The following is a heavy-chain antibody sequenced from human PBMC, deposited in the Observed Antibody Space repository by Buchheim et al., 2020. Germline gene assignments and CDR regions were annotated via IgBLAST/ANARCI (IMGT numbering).Heavy chain of an antibody. D-gene: IGHD1-26*01. J-gene: IGHJ4*02. CDR2: ISYDGSHR. Sequence: QVQLVESGGGVVQPGRSLRLSCAASGFTFSSYGMHWVRQAPGKGLEWVALISYDGSHRYYADSVKGRFTISRDNSKNTLYLQLNSLRAEDTAVYYCAKEVWSWEQKSSFDYWGQGTL. CDR1: GFTFSSYG. CDR3: AKEVWSWEQKSSFDY. V-gene: IGHV3-30*18.